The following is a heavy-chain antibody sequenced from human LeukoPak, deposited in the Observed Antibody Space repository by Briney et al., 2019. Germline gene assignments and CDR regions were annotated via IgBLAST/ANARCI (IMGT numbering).Heavy chain of an antibody. CDR1: GFTLGNHG. CDR2: IFSNGINK. J-gene: IGHJ6*04. Sequence: PGGPLRLSCAASGFTLGNHGMHWVRQAPGKGLKWVAIIFSNGINKYCADSMKGRFTISRDTSKNTLFLEMESLRTEDTAVYYCARHRGSVFEGYMDVWGKGTTVTVSS. V-gene: IGHV3-33*01. D-gene: IGHD2-8*01. CDR3: ARHRGSVFEGYMDV.